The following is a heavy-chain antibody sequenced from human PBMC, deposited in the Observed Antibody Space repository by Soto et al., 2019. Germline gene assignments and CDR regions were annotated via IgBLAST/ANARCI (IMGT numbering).Heavy chain of an antibody. CDR2: IYYSGST. CDR3: ARLLSEDFWSGSASWFDP. Sequence: QLQLQESGPGLVKPSETLSLTCTVSGGSISSSSYYWGWVRQPPGKGLEWIGSIYYSGSTYYNPSLKSRVTISVDTSKNQFSLKLSSVTAADTAVYYCARLLSEDFWSGSASWFDPWGQGTLVTVSS. V-gene: IGHV4-39*01. CDR1: GGSISSSSYY. J-gene: IGHJ5*02. D-gene: IGHD3-3*01.